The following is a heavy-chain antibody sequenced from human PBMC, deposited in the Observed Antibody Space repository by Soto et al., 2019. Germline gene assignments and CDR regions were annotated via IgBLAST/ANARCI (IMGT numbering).Heavy chain of an antibody. CDR1: VGSIRSGGYS. CDR3: ARVPSP. CDR2: IYQSGST. J-gene: IGHJ5*02. V-gene: IGHV4-30-2*01. Sequence: PXXTLALTCAVSVGSIRSGGYSWSWIRQPPGRAWEWIGKIYQSGSTSYXXSLKSRVXXSVERSKTQFSLKLSSVTAADTAVYYCARVPSPWGQGTLVTVS.